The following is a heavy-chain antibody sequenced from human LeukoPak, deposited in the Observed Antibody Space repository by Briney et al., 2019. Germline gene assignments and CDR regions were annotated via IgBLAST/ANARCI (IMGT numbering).Heavy chain of an antibody. V-gene: IGHV3-33*01. D-gene: IGHD6-25*01. J-gene: IGHJ3*01. CDR1: GFSFSSYG. Sequence: PGGSLRLSCIPSGFSFSSYGMHWVRQVPGKGLEWVAVIWSHGNRKHHSDSVEGRFAISRDNSKNILYLQMNNLRAEDTALYYCARDSAADANVDVWGQGTMVTVSS. CDR3: ARDSAADANVDV. CDR2: IWSHGNRK.